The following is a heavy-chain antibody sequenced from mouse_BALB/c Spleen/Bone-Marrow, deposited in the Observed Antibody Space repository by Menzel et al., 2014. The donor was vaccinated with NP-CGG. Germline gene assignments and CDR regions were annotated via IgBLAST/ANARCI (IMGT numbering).Heavy chain of an antibody. CDR3: ARGRRYDGPYFDY. V-gene: IGHV1S29*02. D-gene: IGHD2-14*01. CDR1: GYTFTDFN. J-gene: IGHJ2*01. CDR2: ISPYIGGT. Sequence: VQLQQPGPELVKPGASAKISCKASGYTFTDFNMHWVKQSHGKSLEWIGFISPYIGGTGYNQKFKSKATLTVDSSSSTAYMELRSLTSEDSAVYYCARGRRYDGPYFDYWGQGTTLTVSS.